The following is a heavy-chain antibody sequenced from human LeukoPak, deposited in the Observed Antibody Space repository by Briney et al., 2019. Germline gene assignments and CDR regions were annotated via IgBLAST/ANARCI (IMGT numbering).Heavy chain of an antibody. V-gene: IGHV3-48*02. J-gene: IGHJ1*01. CDR3: ASDSYSPEYFQH. Sequence: GGSLRLSCAASGFTFSGHSMNWVRQAPGKGLEWVSYISTGSGTIYYTDSVKGRFTISRDNAKNSLYLQMNSLRDEDTAVYYCASDSYSPEYFQHWGQGTLVTVSS. CDR1: GFTFSGHS. CDR2: ISTGSGTI. D-gene: IGHD2-15*01.